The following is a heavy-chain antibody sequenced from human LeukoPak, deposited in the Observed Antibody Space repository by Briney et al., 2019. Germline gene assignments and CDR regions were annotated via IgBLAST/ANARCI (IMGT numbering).Heavy chain of an antibody. D-gene: IGHD5-24*01. J-gene: IGHJ4*02. CDR1: GLSFSSYW. V-gene: IGHV3-7*01. CDR2: LKQDGSEE. CDR3: ARGKEGYGLYYFDY. Sequence: PGGSLRLSCAASGLSFSSYWMTWVRQAPGKGLEWVANLKQDGSEEYYVDSVKGRFTISRDNAKNSLFLQMNSLRAEDTAVYYCARGKEGYGLYYFDYWGQGTLVTVSS.